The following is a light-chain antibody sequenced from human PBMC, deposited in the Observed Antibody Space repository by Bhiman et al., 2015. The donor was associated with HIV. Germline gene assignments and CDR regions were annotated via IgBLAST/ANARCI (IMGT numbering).Light chain of an antibody. CDR1: SSDVGGYNY. Sequence: QSALTQPRSVSGSPGQSVTISCTGTSSDVGGYNYVSWYQQHPGKVPKLMIYDVNKRPSGVPDRFSGSKSGNTASLTISGLQAEDEADYYCCSYAGSYLIFGGGTKLTVL. V-gene: IGLV2-11*01. J-gene: IGLJ2*01. CDR2: DVN. CDR3: CSYAGSYLI.